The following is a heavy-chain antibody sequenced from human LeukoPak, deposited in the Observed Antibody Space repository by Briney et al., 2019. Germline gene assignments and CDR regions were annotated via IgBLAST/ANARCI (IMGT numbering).Heavy chain of an antibody. D-gene: IGHD6-13*01. V-gene: IGHV4-30-2*01. CDR3: ARGRSKQQLEN. J-gene: IGHJ4*02. Sequence: SETLSLTCAVPGGSISSGGYSWSWIRQPPGKGLEWIGYIYHSGSTYYNPSLKSRVTISVDTSKNQFSLKLSSVTAADTAVYYCARGRSKQQLENWGQGTLVTVSS. CDR1: GGSISSGGYS. CDR2: IYHSGST.